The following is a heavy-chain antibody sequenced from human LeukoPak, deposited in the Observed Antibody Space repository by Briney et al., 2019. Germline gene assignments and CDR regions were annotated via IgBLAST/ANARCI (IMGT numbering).Heavy chain of an antibody. Sequence: SETLSLTCTVSGGSISSYYWSWIRQPPGKGLEWIGYIYYSGSTNYNPSLKSRVTISVDTSKNQFSLKLSSVTAADTAVYYCARGTRYNWKAAFDYWGQGTVVTVSS. CDR3: ARGTRYNWKAAFDY. CDR2: IYYSGST. D-gene: IGHD1-1*01. V-gene: IGHV4-59*01. CDR1: GGSISSYY. J-gene: IGHJ4*02.